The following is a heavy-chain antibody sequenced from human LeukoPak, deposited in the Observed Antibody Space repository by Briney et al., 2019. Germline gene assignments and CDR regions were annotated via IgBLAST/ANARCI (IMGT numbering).Heavy chain of an antibody. CDR1: GFTFSNYA. CDR2: ISYDASNE. D-gene: IGHD6-13*01. V-gene: IGHV3-30-3*01. J-gene: IGHJ4*02. CDR3: ARGLFGIAAAEAY. Sequence: PGGSLRLSCAVSGFTFSNYAFHWVRQAPGKGLEWVAIISYDASNEYYADSVKGRFTISRDNSKNILYLQMNSLRAEDTGVYYCARGLFGIAAAEAYWGQGTLVTVPS.